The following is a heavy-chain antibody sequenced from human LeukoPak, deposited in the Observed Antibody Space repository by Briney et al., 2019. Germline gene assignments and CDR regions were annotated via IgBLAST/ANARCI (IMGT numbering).Heavy chain of an antibody. Sequence: PSETLSLTCAVYGGSFSGYYWSWIRQPPGKGLEWIGEINHSGSTNYNPSLKSRLTISVDTSKNQFSLKLSSVTAADTAVYYCARDRVDSSGYSDAFDIWGQGTMVTVSS. CDR1: GGSFSGYY. J-gene: IGHJ3*02. CDR3: ARDRVDSSGYSDAFDI. CDR2: INHSGST. V-gene: IGHV4-34*09. D-gene: IGHD3-22*01.